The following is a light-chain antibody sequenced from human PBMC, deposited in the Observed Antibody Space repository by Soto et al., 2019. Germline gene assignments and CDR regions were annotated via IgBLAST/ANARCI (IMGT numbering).Light chain of an antibody. V-gene: IGLV2-11*01. CDR1: SSDVGGYNY. CDR3: CSYAGNYTYV. CDR2: LVS. Sequence: SVLTQPRSVSGSPGQSVTISCTGTSSDVGGYNYVSWYQQHPGKAPKVMIYLVSKRPSGVPDRFSGSKSGNTASLTISGLQAEDEADYYCCSYAGNYTYVFGTGTKVAVL. J-gene: IGLJ1*01.